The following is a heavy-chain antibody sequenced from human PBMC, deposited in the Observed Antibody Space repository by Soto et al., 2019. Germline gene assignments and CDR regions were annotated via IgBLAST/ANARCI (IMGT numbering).Heavy chain of an antibody. D-gene: IGHD4-17*01. CDR2: ISAYNGNT. CDR1: GYTFTSYG. V-gene: IGHV1-18*01. J-gene: IGHJ6*02. Sequence: QVQLVQSGAEVKKPGASVKVSCKASGYTFTSYGISWVRQAPGQGLEWMGWISAYNGNTNYAQKLQGRVTITTDTCKSPAYMELRSLRSDDTAVYYRARDTLDYGDYSWYYGMDDWGQGTTVAVSS. CDR3: ARDTLDYGDYSWYYGMDD.